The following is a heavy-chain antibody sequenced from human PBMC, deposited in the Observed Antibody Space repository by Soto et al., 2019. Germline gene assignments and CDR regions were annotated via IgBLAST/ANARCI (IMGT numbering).Heavy chain of an antibody. D-gene: IGHD1-26*01. CDR3: ARDVGTTSNWFDP. J-gene: IGHJ5*02. Sequence: QVQLQESGPGLVKPSQTLSLTCTVSGGSISSGGNYWSWIRQHPGKGLEWIGYIYYSGSTYYNPPLKSRVTISVDTSKNQFSLKLSSVTAADTAVYYCARDVGTTSNWFDPWGQGTLVTVSS. V-gene: IGHV4-31*03. CDR2: IYYSGST. CDR1: GGSISSGGNY.